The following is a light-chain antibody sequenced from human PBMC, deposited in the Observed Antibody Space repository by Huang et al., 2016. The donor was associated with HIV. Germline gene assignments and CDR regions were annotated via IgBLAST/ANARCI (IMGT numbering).Light chain of an antibody. CDR2: GAA. Sequence: EIVMTQSPDTLSVSPGERATLSCRASQSVSSNLAWYQQNPGQAPRLRIYGAATRATGIPARFSRSGSGTECTLTISSLQSEDFAVYYCQQYNNWPPWYTFGQGTKLEIK. CDR1: QSVSSN. CDR3: QQYNNWPPWYT. V-gene: IGKV3-15*01. J-gene: IGKJ2*01.